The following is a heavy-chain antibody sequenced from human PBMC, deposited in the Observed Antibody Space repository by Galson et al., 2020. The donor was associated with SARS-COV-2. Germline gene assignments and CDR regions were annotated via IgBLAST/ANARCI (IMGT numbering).Heavy chain of an antibody. CDR1: GFTFSSYA. Sequence: GGSLRLSCAASGFTFSSYAMHWVRQAPGKGLEWVAVISYDGSNKYYADSVKGRFTISRDNSKNTLYLQMNSLRAEDTAVYYCARAIGGSYRSGFDDWGQGTLVTVSS. D-gene: IGHD1-26*01. V-gene: IGHV3-30*04. CDR2: ISYDGSNK. CDR3: ARAIGGSYRSGFDD. J-gene: IGHJ4*02.